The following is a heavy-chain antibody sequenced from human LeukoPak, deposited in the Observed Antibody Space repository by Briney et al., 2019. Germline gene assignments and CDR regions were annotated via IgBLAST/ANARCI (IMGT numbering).Heavy chain of an antibody. Sequence: GESLRLSCAASGFTFSSYWMHWVGQAPGTGLFWVARLNNDGTDTYYADPVKGRFAISRDNAKNTVYLQMNSLTAEDTAVYYCARGPSENNGDVANWGQGTLVTVSS. V-gene: IGHV3-74*01. CDR2: LNNDGTDT. D-gene: IGHD1-14*01. CDR1: GFTFSSYW. CDR3: ARGPSENNGDVAN. J-gene: IGHJ4*02.